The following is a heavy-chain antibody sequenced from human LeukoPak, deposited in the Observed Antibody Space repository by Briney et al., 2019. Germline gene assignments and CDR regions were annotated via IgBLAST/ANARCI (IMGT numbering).Heavy chain of an antibody. CDR2: IYYSGST. D-gene: IGHD6-13*01. V-gene: IGHV4-39*01. CDR3: ARHAPLSYSSSWSPYFDY. J-gene: IGHJ4*02. CDR1: GVSISSSSYY. Sequence: SETLSLTCTVSGVSISSSSYYWGWIRQPPGKGLEWIGSIYYSGSTYYNPSLKSRVTISVDTSKNQFSLKLSSVTAADTAVYYCARHAPLSYSSSWSPYFDYWGQGTLVTVSS.